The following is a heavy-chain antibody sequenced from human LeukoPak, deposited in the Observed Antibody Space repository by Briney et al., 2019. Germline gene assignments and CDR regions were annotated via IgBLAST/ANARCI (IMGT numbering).Heavy chain of an antibody. CDR3: AREMNYGDYFDY. Sequence: PGGSLRLSCAASGFTFSSYGMYWGRQAPGKGLEWVAVISYDGSNKYYADSVKGRFTISRDNSKNTLYLQMNSLRAEDTAVYYCAREMNYGDYFDYWGQGTLVTVSS. V-gene: IGHV3-30*03. D-gene: IGHD4-17*01. CDR1: GFTFSSYG. J-gene: IGHJ4*02. CDR2: ISYDGSNK.